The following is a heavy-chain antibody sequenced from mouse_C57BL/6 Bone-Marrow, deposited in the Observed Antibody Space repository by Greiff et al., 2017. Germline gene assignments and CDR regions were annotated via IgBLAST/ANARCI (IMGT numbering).Heavy chain of an antibody. CDR1: GFTFSSYA. V-gene: IGHV5-9-1*02. J-gene: IGHJ4*01. D-gene: IGHD2-2*01. Sequence: EVMLVESGEGLVKPGGSLKLSCAASGFTFSSYAMSWVRQTPEKRLEWVAYISSGGDYTYYADTVKGRVTISRDNARNTLYLQMSSLKSEDTAMDYCTRGRGVTAFYYYAMDYWGQGTSVTVSS. CDR2: ISSGGDYT. CDR3: TRGRGVTAFYYYAMDY.